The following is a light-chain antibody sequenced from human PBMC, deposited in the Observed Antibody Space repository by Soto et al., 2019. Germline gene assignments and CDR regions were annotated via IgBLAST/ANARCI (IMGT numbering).Light chain of an antibody. CDR2: GNT. J-gene: IGLJ1*01. CDR3: QSYDSTLKGCV. CDR1: SSNIGADYG. V-gene: IGLV1-40*01. Sequence: QSVLTQPPSVSGAPGQRVTISCTGGSSNIGADYGVHWYQQLPGTAPKLLIYGNTNRPSGVPDRFSGSKSGSSASLAITGLQAEDEAEYYCQSYDSTLKGCVFGTGTKLTVL.